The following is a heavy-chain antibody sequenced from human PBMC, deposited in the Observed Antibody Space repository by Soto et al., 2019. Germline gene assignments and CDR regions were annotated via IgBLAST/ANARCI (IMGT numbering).Heavy chain of an antibody. J-gene: IGHJ4*02. V-gene: IGHV4-31*01. CDR3: APLSTPWGNSVMDY. CDR1: GGSISSGGYY. D-gene: IGHD2-15*01. Sequence: QVQLQESGPGLVKPSQTLSLTCTVSGGSISSGGYYWSWIRQHPGKGLEWIGYIYYSGSTYYNPSLTSPVTISVDPSKTPFSLKLSSVTAADTAVYYSAPLSTPWGNSVMDYCCQGTLVTVSS. CDR2: IYYSGST.